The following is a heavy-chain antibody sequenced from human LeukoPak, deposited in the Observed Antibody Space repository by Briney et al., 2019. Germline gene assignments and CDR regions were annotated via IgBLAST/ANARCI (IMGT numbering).Heavy chain of an antibody. V-gene: IGHV4-30-2*01. J-gene: IGHJ5*02. D-gene: IGHD1-26*01. Sequence: SQTLSLTCAVSGGSISSGGYSWSWIRQPPGKGLEWIGYIYHSGSTYYNPSLKSRVTISVDRSKNQFSLKLSSVTAADTAVYYCARGGGSPTAWFDPWGQGTLVTVSS. CDR2: IYHSGST. CDR1: GGSISSGGYS. CDR3: ARGGGSPTAWFDP.